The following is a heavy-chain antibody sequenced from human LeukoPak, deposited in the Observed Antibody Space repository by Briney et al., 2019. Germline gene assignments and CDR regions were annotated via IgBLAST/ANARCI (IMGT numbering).Heavy chain of an antibody. Sequence: GGSLRLSCAAFGFTFSSYAMSWVRQAPGKGLEWVSGISGSGGNTYYADSVKGRFTISRDKSKNTLYVQMNSLRAEDTAVYYCARDLRGLRWLDWGQGTLVTVSS. D-gene: IGHD4-23*01. CDR2: ISGSGGNT. CDR3: ARDLRGLRWLD. V-gene: IGHV3-23*01. CDR1: GFTFSSYA. J-gene: IGHJ4*02.